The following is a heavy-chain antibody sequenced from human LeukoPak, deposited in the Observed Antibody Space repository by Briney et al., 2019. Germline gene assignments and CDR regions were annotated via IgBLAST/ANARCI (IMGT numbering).Heavy chain of an antibody. D-gene: IGHD2-2*01. Sequence: PGGSLRLSCAASGFTFSSYGMHWVRQAPGKGLEWVAVISYDGSNKYYADSVKGRFTISRDNSKNTLYLQMNSLRAEDTAVYYCARGPAVYTFDYWGQGTLVTVSS. CDR1: GFTFSSYG. CDR3: ARGPAVYTFDY. V-gene: IGHV3-30*03. J-gene: IGHJ4*02. CDR2: ISYDGSNK.